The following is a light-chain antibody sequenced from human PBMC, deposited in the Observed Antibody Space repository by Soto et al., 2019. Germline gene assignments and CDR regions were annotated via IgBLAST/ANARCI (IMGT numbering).Light chain of an antibody. CDR1: QSVSSSF. CDR3: QQHDSSPWT. CDR2: GAS. Sequence: EIVLTQSPGTLSLSPGERATLSCRASQSVSSSFVAWYQQKPGQAPRLLIYGASTRATGIPDRFSGSGSGTDFTLTIRRLEPEDFAVYYCQQHDSSPWTFGRGTRVEIK. J-gene: IGKJ1*01. V-gene: IGKV3-20*01.